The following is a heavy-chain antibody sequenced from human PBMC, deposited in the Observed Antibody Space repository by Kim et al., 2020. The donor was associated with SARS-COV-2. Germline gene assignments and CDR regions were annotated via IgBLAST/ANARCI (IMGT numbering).Heavy chain of an antibody. CDR3: ARDRGYYDSSGYYAGY. Sequence: SVKGRFTISRDNAKNSRYLQMNSLRAEDTAVYYCARDRGYYDSSGYYAGYWGQGTLVTVSS. J-gene: IGHJ4*02. D-gene: IGHD3-22*01. V-gene: IGHV3-11*06.